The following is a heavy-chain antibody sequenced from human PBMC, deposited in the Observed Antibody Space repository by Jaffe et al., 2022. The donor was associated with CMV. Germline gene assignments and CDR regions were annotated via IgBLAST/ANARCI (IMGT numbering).Heavy chain of an antibody. Sequence: EVQLVESGGGLVQPGGSLRLSCAASGFTFSSYWMSWVRQAPGKGLEWVANIKQDGSEKYYVDSVKGRFTISRDNAKNSLYLQMNSLRAEDTAVYYCARSLRYSSWWYFDYWGQGTLVTVSS. CDR1: GFTFSSYW. J-gene: IGHJ4*02. CDR2: IKQDGSEK. D-gene: IGHD6-13*01. CDR3: ARSLRYSSWWYFDY. V-gene: IGHV3-7*01.